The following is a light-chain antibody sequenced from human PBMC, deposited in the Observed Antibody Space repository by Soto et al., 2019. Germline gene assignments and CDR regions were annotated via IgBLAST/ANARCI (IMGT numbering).Light chain of an antibody. V-gene: IGKV1-9*01. CDR1: QGIGSY. CDR2: AAS. J-gene: IGKJ4*01. CDR3: QQLSTCPST. Sequence: IQLTQSPSSLSASVGDRVTITCRASQGIGSYLAWYQQKPGEAPKLLIFAASTLQSGVPSRFSGSGSGTDFTLTISSLQAEDFATYYCQQLSTCPSTFGGGTKVDIK.